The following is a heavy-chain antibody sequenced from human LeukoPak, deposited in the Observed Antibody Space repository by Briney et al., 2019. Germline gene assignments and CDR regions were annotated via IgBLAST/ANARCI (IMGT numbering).Heavy chain of an antibody. CDR1: GFAVSNNY. CDR2: ISGSGGST. V-gene: IGHV3-23*01. Sequence: TGGSLRLSCAASGFAVSNNYMTWVRQAPGKGLEWVSAISGSGGSTYYADSVKGRFTISRDNSKNTLYLQMNSLRAEDTAVYYCAKESITGTTDPWGQGTLVTVSS. D-gene: IGHD1-7*01. CDR3: AKESITGTTDP. J-gene: IGHJ5*02.